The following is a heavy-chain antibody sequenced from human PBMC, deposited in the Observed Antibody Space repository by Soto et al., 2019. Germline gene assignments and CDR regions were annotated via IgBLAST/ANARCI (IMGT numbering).Heavy chain of an antibody. V-gene: IGHV3-30*18. Sequence: QVQLVESGGGVVQPGRSLRLSCAASGFTFSSYGMHWVRQAPGKGLEWVAVISYDGSNKYYADSVKGRFTISRDNSKNTLYLQMNSLRAEDTAVYYCANLPQVSAFDIWGQGTMVTVSS. CDR3: ANLPQVSAFDI. J-gene: IGHJ3*02. CDR1: GFTFSSYG. CDR2: ISYDGSNK.